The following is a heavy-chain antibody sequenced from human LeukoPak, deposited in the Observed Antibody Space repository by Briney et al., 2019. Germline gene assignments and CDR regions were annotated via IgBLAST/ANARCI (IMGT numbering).Heavy chain of an antibody. CDR2: INHSGST. V-gene: IGHV4-34*01. J-gene: IGHJ4*02. D-gene: IGHD3-9*01. CDR1: GGSFSGYY. CDR3: ARGLRYFDWLSPLDY. Sequence: SETLSLTCAVYGGSFSGYYWSWIRQPPGKGLEWIGEINHSGSTNYNPSLKSRVTISVDTSKNQFSLKLSSVTAADTAVYYCARGLRYFDWLSPLDYWGQGTLATVSS.